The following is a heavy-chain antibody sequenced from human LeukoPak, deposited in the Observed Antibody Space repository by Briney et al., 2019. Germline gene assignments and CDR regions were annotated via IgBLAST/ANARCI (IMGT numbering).Heavy chain of an antibody. CDR1: GGTFSSYA. CDR3: ARSRLYYYDSSGYFRLDY. V-gene: IGHV1-69*13. D-gene: IGHD3-22*01. CDR2: IIPIFGTA. J-gene: IGHJ4*02. Sequence: SVKVSRKASGGTFSSYAISWVRQAPGQGLEWMGGIIPIFGTANYAQKFQGRVTIAADESTSTAYMELSSLRSEDTAVYYCARSRLYYYDSSGYFRLDYWGQGTLVTVSS.